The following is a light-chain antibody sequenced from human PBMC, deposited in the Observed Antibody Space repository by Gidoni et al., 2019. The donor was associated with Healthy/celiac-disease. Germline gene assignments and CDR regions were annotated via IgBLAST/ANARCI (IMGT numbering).Light chain of an antibody. Sequence: EIVLTQSPATLSLSPGERATLSCRASQSVSSYLAWYQQKPGQAPRLLIYDASNRATGIPARFSGSGSGTDFTLTISSLEPEDFAVYYCQPRSNWLLTFXGXTKVEIK. CDR2: DAS. CDR3: QPRSNWLLT. V-gene: IGKV3-11*01. J-gene: IGKJ4*01. CDR1: QSVSSY.